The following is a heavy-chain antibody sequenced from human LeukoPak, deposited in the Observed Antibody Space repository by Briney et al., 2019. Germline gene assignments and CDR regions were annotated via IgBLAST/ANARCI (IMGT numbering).Heavy chain of an antibody. CDR1: GFTFTRYT. Sequence: GGSLRLSCAASGFTFTRYTMLWVRQAPGKGLEWVALVLYDGSKKYYADSVKGRFTLSRDNSKNTLSLQMNTLRPDDTAVYYCVRDNYGGILDFWGQGTLVTVSS. J-gene: IGHJ4*02. D-gene: IGHD2-21*01. V-gene: IGHV3-30*04. CDR3: VRDNYGGILDF. CDR2: VLYDGSKK.